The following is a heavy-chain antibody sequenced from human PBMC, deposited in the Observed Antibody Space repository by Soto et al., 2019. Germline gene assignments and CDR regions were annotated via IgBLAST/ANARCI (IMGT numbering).Heavy chain of an antibody. CDR1: GFTFSSYS. V-gene: IGHV3-21*01. CDR2: ISSSSSYI. Sequence: EVQLVESGGGLVKPGGSLRLSCAASGFTFSSYSMNWVRQAPGKGLEWVSSISSSSSYIYYADSVKGRFTISRDNAKNSLYLQMNSLRAEDTAVYYCARSSMGLGEPDYWGQGTLVTVSS. CDR3: ARSSMGLGEPDY. J-gene: IGHJ4*02. D-gene: IGHD3-16*01.